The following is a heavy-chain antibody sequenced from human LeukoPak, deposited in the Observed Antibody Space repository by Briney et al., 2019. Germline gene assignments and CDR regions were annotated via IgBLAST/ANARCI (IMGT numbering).Heavy chain of an antibody. CDR2: TYYRSKWYS. CDR3: ARYTSSGYYLDY. D-gene: IGHD6-25*01. Sequence: SQTLSLTCDISGDSVSSNTAVWNWIRQSPSRGLEWLGRTYYRSKWYSDYAMSVIGRISINSDTSKNQFSLQLNSVTPEDTAVYYCARYTSSGYYLDYWGQGTLVTVSS. CDR1: GDSVSSNTAV. V-gene: IGHV6-1*01. J-gene: IGHJ4*02.